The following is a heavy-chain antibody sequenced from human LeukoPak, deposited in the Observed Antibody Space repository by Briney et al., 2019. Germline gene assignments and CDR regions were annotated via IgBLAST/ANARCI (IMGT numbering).Heavy chain of an antibody. CDR3: ARDRSSGYFFDY. CDR2: IYYSGST. V-gene: IGHV4-59*01. J-gene: IGHJ4*02. Sequence: PSETLSLTCTVSGGSMSTYYWSWIRQPPGKGLEWIGYIYYSGSTNYNPSLKSRVTISVDTSTNQFSLKLSSVTAADTAMYFCARDRSSGYFFDYWGLGTLVTVSS. D-gene: IGHD6-19*01. CDR1: GGSMSTYY.